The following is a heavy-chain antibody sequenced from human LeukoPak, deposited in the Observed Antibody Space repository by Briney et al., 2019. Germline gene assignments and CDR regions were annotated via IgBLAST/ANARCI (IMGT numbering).Heavy chain of an antibody. V-gene: IGHV4-34*01. CDR2: INHSGST. J-gene: IGHJ3*02. D-gene: IGHD7-27*01. Sequence: SETLPLTCAVYGGSFSGYYWRWIRQPPGKGLEWIGEINHSGSTNYNPSLKSRVTISVDTSKNQFSLKLSSVTAADPAVYYCARLATGEPKGLWAFDIWGQGTMVTVSS. CDR1: GGSFSGYY. CDR3: ARLATGEPKGLWAFDI.